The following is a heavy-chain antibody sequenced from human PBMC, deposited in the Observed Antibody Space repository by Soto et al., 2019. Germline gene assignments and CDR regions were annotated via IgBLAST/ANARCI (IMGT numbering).Heavy chain of an antibody. D-gene: IGHD6-13*01. CDR2: ISYDGSNK. CDR1: GFTFSSYG. Sequence: QVQLVESGGGVVQPGRSLRLSCAASGFTFSSYGMHWVRQAPGKGLEWVAVISYDGSNKYYADSVKGRFTISRDNSKNTLYLQMNSLRAEDTAVYYCAKDGALAGYSSSWYYYYGMDVWGQGTTVTVSS. V-gene: IGHV3-30*18. J-gene: IGHJ6*02. CDR3: AKDGALAGYSSSWYYYYGMDV.